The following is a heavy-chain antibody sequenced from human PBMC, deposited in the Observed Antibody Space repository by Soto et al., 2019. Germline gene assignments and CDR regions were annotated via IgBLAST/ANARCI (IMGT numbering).Heavy chain of an antibody. CDR3: ARGRGDPYYYYYMDV. CDR1: GGSISSYY. CDR2: IYYSGST. Sequence: SETLSLTCTVSGGSISSYYWSWIRQPPGKGLEWIGYIYYSGSTNYNPSLKSRVTISVDTSKNQFSLKLSSVTAADTAVYYCARGRGDPYYYYYMDVWGKGTTVT. D-gene: IGHD2-21*02. J-gene: IGHJ6*03. V-gene: IGHV4-59*01.